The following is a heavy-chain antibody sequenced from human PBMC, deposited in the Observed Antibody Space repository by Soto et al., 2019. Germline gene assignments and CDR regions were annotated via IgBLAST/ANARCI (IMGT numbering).Heavy chain of an antibody. V-gene: IGHV3-48*02. J-gene: IGHJ3*02. D-gene: IGHD3-10*01. CDR3: ASLYGSGTGVAFDI. Sequence: GGSLRLSCAASGFTFSTYRMHWVRQAPGKGLEWVSYISSSSSTIYYADSVKGRFTISRDNAKNSLYLQMNSLRDEDTAVYYCASLYGSGTGVAFDIWGQGTMVTVSS. CDR2: ISSSSSTI. CDR1: GFTFSTYR.